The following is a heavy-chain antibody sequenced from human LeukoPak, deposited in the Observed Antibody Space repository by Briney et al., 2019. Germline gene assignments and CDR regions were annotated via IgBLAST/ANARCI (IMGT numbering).Heavy chain of an antibody. D-gene: IGHD6-19*01. CDR2: INPDAGDT. CDR3: ERLSTATRHWLAASDI. V-gene: IGHV1-2*06. Sequence: ASVKVSCKASGYSFTDYFLYWVRQAPGQGLEWMGRINPDAGDTNYAQTFQGRITMTRDTSISTAYMELSSLKSDDTAVYYCERLSTATRHWLAASDIWGQGTVVTVSS. J-gene: IGHJ3*02. CDR1: GYSFTDYF.